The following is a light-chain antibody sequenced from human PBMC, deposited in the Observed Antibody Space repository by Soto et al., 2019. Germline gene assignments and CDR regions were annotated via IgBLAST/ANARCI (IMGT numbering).Light chain of an antibody. CDR2: DAS. J-gene: IGKJ4*01. CDR1: QSVASY. V-gene: IGKV3-11*01. CDR3: QQRRDWLT. Sequence: EIVLTQSPATLSLSPGERATLSCRASQSVASYLVWYQQKPGQAPRLLIYDASNRASGIPARFSGSGSGTDFTLTISSLEPEDFAVYYCQQRRDWLTFGGGTKVEIK.